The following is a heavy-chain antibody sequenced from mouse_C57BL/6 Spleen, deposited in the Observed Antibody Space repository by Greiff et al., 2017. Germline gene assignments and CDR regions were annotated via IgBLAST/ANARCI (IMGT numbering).Heavy chain of an antibody. D-gene: IGHD2-4*01. CDR2: IYPGDGDT. V-gene: IGHV1-80*01. CDR3: AKRGYDYPFAY. CDR1: GYAFSSYW. Sequence: QVQLQQSGAELVKPGASVKISCKASGYAFSSYWMNWVQQRPGKGLEWIGQIYPGDGDTNYNGKFKVKATLTADKSSSTAYMQLRSLTSEDSAVYFCAKRGYDYPFAYWGQGTLVTVSA. J-gene: IGHJ3*01.